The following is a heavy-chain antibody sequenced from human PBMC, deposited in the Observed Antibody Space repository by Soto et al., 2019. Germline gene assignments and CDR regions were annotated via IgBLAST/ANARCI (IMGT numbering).Heavy chain of an antibody. CDR2: IYHSVST. CDR1: GGSISSSDW. CDR3: ASFIVGGVGATSY. D-gene: IGHD1-26*01. V-gene: IGHV4-4*02. J-gene: IGHJ4*02. Sequence: SETLSLTGAVSGGSISSSDWWSWVRQPPGKGLEWIGEIYHSVSTNYNPSLKSRVTISVDKSKNQFSLKLSSVTAADTAVYYCASFIVGGVGATSYCGQGTLVAVCS.